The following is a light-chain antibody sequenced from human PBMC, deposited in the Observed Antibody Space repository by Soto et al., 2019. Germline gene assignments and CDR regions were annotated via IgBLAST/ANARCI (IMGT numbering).Light chain of an antibody. Sequence: EIVMTQSPGTLSLSPGERATLSCRASQSVNSYLAWYQQKPGQAPRLLISDASDRATGIPDRFSGSGSGTDFTLTISRLVPADFAVYYCQQYGDSPVTFGQGTKVDIK. CDR1: QSVNSY. J-gene: IGKJ1*01. CDR3: QQYGDSPVT. CDR2: DAS. V-gene: IGKV3-20*01.